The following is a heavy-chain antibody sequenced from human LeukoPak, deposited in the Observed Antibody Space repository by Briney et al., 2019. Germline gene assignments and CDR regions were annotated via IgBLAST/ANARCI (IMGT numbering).Heavy chain of an antibody. J-gene: IGHJ4*02. V-gene: IGHV3-7*01. CDR1: GFTFSSYW. D-gene: IGHD6-13*01. Sequence: GGSLRLSCAASGFTFSSYWMSWVRQAPGKGLEWVANIKQDGSEKYYVDSVKGRFTISRDNAKNSLYLQMNGLRAEDTAVYYCASDHDSSSWFWSLDYWGQGTLVTVSS. CDR2: IKQDGSEK. CDR3: ASDHDSSSWFWSLDY.